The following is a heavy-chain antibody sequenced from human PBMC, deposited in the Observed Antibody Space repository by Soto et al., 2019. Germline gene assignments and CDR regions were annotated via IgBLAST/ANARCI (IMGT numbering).Heavy chain of an antibody. CDR2: IIPIFGTA. J-gene: IGHJ5*02. CDR1: GGTFSSYA. V-gene: IGHV1-69*13. D-gene: IGHD3-3*01. CDR3: ASGFWSGYYSIRGFDP. Sequence: SVKVSCKASGGTFSSYAISWVRQAPGQGLEWMGGIIPIFGTANYAQKFQGRVTITADESTSTAYMELSSLRSEDTAVYYCASGFWSGYYSIRGFDPWGQGTLVTVS.